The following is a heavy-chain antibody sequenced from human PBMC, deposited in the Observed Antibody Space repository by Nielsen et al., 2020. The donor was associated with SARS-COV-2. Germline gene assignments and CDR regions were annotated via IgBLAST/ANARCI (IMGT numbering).Heavy chain of an antibody. V-gene: IGHV4-34*01. J-gene: IGHJ6*02. CDR2: IYHSGST. D-gene: IGHD2-2*01. Sequence: WIRQPPGKGLEWIGEIYHSGSTNYNPSLKSRVTISVDTSKNQFSLKLSSVTAADTAVYYCASGGGRAFCSSTSCYDEGYGMDVWGQGTTVTVSS. CDR3: ASGGGRAFCSSTSCYDEGYGMDV.